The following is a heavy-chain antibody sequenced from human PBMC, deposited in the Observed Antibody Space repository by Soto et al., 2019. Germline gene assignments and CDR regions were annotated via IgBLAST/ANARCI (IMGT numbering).Heavy chain of an antibody. V-gene: IGHV3-9*01. CDR2: ISWNSGSI. D-gene: IGHD6-6*01. J-gene: IGHJ4*02. CDR1: GFTFDDYA. Sequence: GGSLRLSCAASGFTFDDYAMHWVRQAPGKGLEWVSGISWNSGSIGYADSVKGRFTISRDNAKNSLYLQMNSLRAEDTALYYCAKDIKYSSSGEGIDYWGQGTLVTVSS. CDR3: AKDIKYSSSGEGIDY.